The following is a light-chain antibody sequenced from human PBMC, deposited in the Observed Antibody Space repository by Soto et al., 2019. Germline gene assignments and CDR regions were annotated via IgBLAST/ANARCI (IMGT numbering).Light chain of an antibody. V-gene: IGLV2-14*01. Sequence: QSALTQPASVSGSPGQSITISCTGTSSDVGGYNFVSWYQQHPGKAPKLMIYEVSSRPSGVSNRFFGSKSGNTASLTISGLQVEDEADYYCSSYTGSSTHVYVFGTGTKLTVL. CDR2: EVS. CDR1: SSDVGGYNF. CDR3: SSYTGSSTHVYV. J-gene: IGLJ1*01.